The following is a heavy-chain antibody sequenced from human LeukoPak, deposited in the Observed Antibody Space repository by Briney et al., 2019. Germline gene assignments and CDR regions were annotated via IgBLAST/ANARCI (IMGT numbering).Heavy chain of an antibody. CDR3: ARGRGYSTSSSDMDV. J-gene: IGHJ6*02. CDR2: ISSSGGYI. CDR1: GFTFSSYS. Sequence: GGSLRLSCAASGFTFSSYSMNWVRQAPGKGLEWVSSISSSGGYIYYADSVKDRFTISRDNAENSLYLQMNSLRDEDTAVYYCARGRGYSTSSSDMDVWGRGTTVSVSS. D-gene: IGHD6-6*01. V-gene: IGHV3-21*01.